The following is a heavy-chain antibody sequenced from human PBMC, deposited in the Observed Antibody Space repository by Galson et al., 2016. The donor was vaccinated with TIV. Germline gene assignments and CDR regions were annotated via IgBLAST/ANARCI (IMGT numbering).Heavy chain of an antibody. D-gene: IGHD1-26*01. V-gene: IGHV5-51*01. J-gene: IGHJ4*02. CDR3: ARTAGGSDQ. Sequence: QSGAEVKKPGESLKISCKPSGYGFVDYWIVWVRQRPGKGLEWMGIVYLGDSVTRYSPSFQGQVAISADKSSNTAYWQWSSLQASDTAMYDCARTAGGSDQWGQGSVVTVSS. CDR2: VYLGDSVT. CDR1: GYGFVDYW.